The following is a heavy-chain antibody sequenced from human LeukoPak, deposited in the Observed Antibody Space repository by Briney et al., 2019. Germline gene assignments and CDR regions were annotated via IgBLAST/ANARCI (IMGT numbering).Heavy chain of an antibody. Sequence: GGSLRLSCAASGFTFSSYSMNWVRQAPGKGLEWVSYISSSSSTIYYADSVKGRFTISRDNAKNSLYLQMNSLRAEDTAVYYCARESQSYYYDSSGIWGQGTMVTVSS. CDR1: GFTFSSYS. CDR3: ARESQSYYYDSSGI. J-gene: IGHJ3*02. D-gene: IGHD3-22*01. V-gene: IGHV3-48*04. CDR2: ISSSSSTI.